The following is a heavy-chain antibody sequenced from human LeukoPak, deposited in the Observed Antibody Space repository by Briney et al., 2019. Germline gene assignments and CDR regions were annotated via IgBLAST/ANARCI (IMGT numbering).Heavy chain of an antibody. D-gene: IGHD2-15*01. J-gene: IGHJ3*01. V-gene: IGHV1-2*02. CDR1: GYTFTSYA. Sequence: GASVKVSCKASGYTFTSYAMHWVRQAPGQRLEWMGWINPNSGGTNYAQKFQGRVTMTRDTSISTAYMELSRLRSDDTAVYYCARDSPPRDCSGGSCYLNAFDVWGQGTMDTVSS. CDR2: INPNSGGT. CDR3: ARDSPPRDCSGGSCYLNAFDV.